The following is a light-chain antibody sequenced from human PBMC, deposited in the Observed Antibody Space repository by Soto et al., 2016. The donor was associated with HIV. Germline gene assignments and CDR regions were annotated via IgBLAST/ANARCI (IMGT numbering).Light chain of an antibody. V-gene: IGKV1-9*01. CDR1: QGMSSY. Sequence: DIQLTQSPSFVSASVGDRVTITCRASQGMSSYLAWYQQKPGKAPELLIYAASTLHSGVPSRFSGSGSGTEFTLTISSLQPEDFATYYCQQHYSTPLTFGGGTKVRSN. CDR2: AAS. CDR3: QQHYSTPLT. J-gene: IGKJ4*01.